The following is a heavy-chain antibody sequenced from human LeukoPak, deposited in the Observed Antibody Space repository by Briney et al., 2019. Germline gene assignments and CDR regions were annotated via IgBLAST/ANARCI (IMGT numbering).Heavy chain of an antibody. J-gene: IGHJ1*01. CDR2: FVTTTR. V-gene: IGHV4-59*01. CDR1: GGSISSYS. CDR3: ARDTSVASGMQH. D-gene: IGHD6-19*01. Sequence: NPSETLSLTCTVSGGSISSYSWSWIRQSPGKGLEWIASFVTTTRTYNPSFKSRVAMSLDTSKNQFSLSLKSLTTAASAIYYCARDTSVASGMQHWGRCTLVTVSS.